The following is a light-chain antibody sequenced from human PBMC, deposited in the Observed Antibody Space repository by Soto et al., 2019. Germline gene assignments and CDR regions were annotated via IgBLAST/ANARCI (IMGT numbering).Light chain of an antibody. CDR1: SSNIGSNT. J-gene: IGLJ2*01. CDR2: SDN. V-gene: IGLV1-44*01. CDR3: AAWDASLSGVV. Sequence: QSVLTQPPSASGTPGQRVTISCSGSSSNIGSNTVNWYQQLPGTAPKLLTYSDNQRPSGVPDRFSGSKSGTSAALAISGLHSEDEADYYCAAWDASLSGVVFGGGTKLTVL.